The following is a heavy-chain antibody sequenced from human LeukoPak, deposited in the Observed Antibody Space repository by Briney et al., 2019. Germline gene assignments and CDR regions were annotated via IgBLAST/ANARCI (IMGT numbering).Heavy chain of an antibody. V-gene: IGHV3-7*01. CDR2: IKQDGSEK. Sequence: GVSLRLSCAASGFTFSSYWMSWVRQAPGKGLELLANIKQDGSEKYYVDSVKGRFTISRDNAKNSLYLQKNSLRAEETAVYYCARNQRRLDYWGQGTLVTVSS. J-gene: IGHJ4*02. CDR1: GFTFSSYW. D-gene: IGHD1-14*01. CDR3: ARNQRRLDY.